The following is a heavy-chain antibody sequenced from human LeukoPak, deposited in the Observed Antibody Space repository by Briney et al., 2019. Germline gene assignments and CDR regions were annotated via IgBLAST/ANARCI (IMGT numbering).Heavy chain of an antibody. CDR2: ISSASNYI. CDR3: ARARYYGSGTYACFDY. CDR1: GFTFSSYY. D-gene: IGHD3-10*01. Sequence: GGSLRLSCVASGFTFSSYYIHWVRQAPGKGLEWVSSISSASNYIYYADSLKGRFTISRDNAKNSLYPQMNSLRAEDTAVYYCARARYYGSGTYACFDYWGQGTLVTVSS. J-gene: IGHJ4*02. V-gene: IGHV3-21*01.